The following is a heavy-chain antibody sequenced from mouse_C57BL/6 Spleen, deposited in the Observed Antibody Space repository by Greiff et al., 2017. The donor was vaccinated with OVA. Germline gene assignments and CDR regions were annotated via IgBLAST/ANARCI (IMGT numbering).Heavy chain of an antibody. CDR3: ATYGYDDYAMDY. CDR1: GYAFSSSW. D-gene: IGHD2-2*01. J-gene: IGHJ4*01. CDR2: IYPGDGDT. V-gene: IGHV1-82*01. Sequence: VQLQESGPELVKPGASVKISCKASGYAFSSSWMNWVKQRPGKGLEWIGRIYPGDGDTNYNGKFKGKATLTADKSSSTAYMQLSSLTSEDSAVYFCATYGYDDYAMDYWGQGTSVTVSS.